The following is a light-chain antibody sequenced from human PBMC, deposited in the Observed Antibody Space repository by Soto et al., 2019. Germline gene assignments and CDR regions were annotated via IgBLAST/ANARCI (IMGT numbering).Light chain of an antibody. Sequence: EIVLTQSPGTLSLSPGEGATLSCRASQSVTNNYLAWYQQKPGQAPRLLIYDASSRASGIPDRFSGIASGTDFTLTIRRLEPEDFAVYYCQQYGSSPLTFGRGTKVEIK. CDR3: QQYGSSPLT. CDR2: DAS. J-gene: IGKJ4*01. CDR1: QSVTNNY. V-gene: IGKV3-20*01.